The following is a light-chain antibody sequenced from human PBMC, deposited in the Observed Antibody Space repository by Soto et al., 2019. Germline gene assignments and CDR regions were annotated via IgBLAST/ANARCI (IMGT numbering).Light chain of an antibody. CDR2: AAS. V-gene: IGKV1-39*01. J-gene: IGKJ3*01. Sequence: DIQMTQSPSSLSASVGDRVTLTCRASQGISTYLNWYQKKPGRAPKLLIYAASNLQSAVPSRFGGSGSATDFTLTISSLQPEDVATYYCQQSYIPPLTFGPGTKVDVE. CDR3: QQSYIPPLT. CDR1: QGISTY.